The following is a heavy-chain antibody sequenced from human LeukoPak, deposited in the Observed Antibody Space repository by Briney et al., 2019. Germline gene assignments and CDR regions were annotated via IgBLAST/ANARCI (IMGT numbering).Heavy chain of an antibody. J-gene: IGHJ4*02. Sequence: SSETLSLTCTVSGGSISSYYWSWIRQPPGKGLEWIGYIYYSGSTNYNPSLKSRVTISVDTSKNQFSLRLSSVTAADTAVYYCARVTGYVMEDYFDYWGQGTLVTVSS. CDR3: ARVTGYVMEDYFDY. CDR1: GGSISSYY. CDR2: IYYSGST. V-gene: IGHV4-59*01. D-gene: IGHD6-13*01.